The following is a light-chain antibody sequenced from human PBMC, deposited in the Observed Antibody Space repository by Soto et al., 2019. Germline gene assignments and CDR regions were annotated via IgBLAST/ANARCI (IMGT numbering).Light chain of an antibody. J-gene: IGKJ5*01. CDR1: QTVRSSS. CDR2: GAS. CDR3: HHYSSWPPYT. V-gene: IGKV3-20*01. Sequence: EILLTQSPGTLSLSPGERATLSRRASQTVRSSSLAWYQQKPGQAPRLLIYGASSRATGIPDRFSGSGSGTEFTLTISSLQSEDFAVYYCHHYSSWPPYTFGQGTRLEIK.